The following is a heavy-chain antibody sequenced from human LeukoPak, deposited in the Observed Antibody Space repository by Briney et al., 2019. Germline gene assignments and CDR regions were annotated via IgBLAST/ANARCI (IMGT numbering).Heavy chain of an antibody. CDR2: INPNSGGT. CDR3: ARVPRGWFGESIDY. J-gene: IGHJ4*02. V-gene: IGHV1-2*02. CDR1: GYTFNNYY. Sequence: GASVKVSCKASGYTFNNYYIHWVRQAPGQGLEWMGWINPNSGGTNYAQKFQGRVTMTRDTSISTAYMELSRLRSDDTAVYYCARVPRGWFGESIDYWGQGTLVTVSS. D-gene: IGHD3-10*01.